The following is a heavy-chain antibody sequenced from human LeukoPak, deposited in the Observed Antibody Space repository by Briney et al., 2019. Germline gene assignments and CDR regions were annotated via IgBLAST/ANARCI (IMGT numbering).Heavy chain of an antibody. Sequence: PGGSLRLSSAASGFTFTAYAMTWFRQTPGKGLEWVANIHDDGRVTNYVDSVKGRFTISRDNAGNSVYLQLNSLRAEDTALYFCARGRGWVDHWGQGTLVTVSS. D-gene: IGHD3-16*01. CDR3: ARGRGWVDH. V-gene: IGHV3-7*01. J-gene: IGHJ4*02. CDR2: IHDDGRVT. CDR1: GFTFTAYA.